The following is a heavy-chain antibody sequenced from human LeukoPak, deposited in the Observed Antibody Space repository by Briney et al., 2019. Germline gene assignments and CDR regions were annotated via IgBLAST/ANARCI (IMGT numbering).Heavy chain of an antibody. D-gene: IGHD4-23*01. J-gene: IGHJ3*02. CDR1: GYTFTSYY. CDR2: INPSGGST. Sequence: GASVKVSCKASGYTFTSYYMHWVRQAPGQGLEWMGIINPSGGSTSYAQKFQGRVTMTRDTSTSTVYMELSSLRSEDTAVYYCARGGVYGGNLKVGAFDIWGQGTMVTVSS. CDR3: ARGGVYGGNLKVGAFDI. V-gene: IGHV1-46*01.